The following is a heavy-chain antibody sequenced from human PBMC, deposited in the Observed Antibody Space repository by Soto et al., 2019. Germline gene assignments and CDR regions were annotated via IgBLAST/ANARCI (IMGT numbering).Heavy chain of an antibody. D-gene: IGHD3-22*01. V-gene: IGHV3-30*18. CDR2: ISYDGSNK. CDR1: GFTFSSYG. CDR3: AKDRGLLLPLVRYFQH. J-gene: IGHJ1*01. Sequence: QVQLVESGGGVVQPGRSLRLSCAASGFTFSSYGMHWVRQAPGKGLEWVAVISYDGSNKFYADSVKGRFTISRDNSKNTLYLQMNSLIAEDTAVYYCAKDRGLLLPLVRYFQHWGQGTLVTVSS.